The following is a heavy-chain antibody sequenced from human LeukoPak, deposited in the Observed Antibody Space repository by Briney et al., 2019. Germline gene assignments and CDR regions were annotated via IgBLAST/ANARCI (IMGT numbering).Heavy chain of an antibody. CDR1: GGSFSGHY. J-gene: IGHJ6*03. V-gene: IGHV4-34*01. Sequence: SETLSLTCAVYGGSFSGHYWSWIRQPPGKGLEWLGEIRYSGSTSYNASLKSRVTISVDTPKNQFSLKLTSVTAADTAVYYCATGRRLYASGNYYYYMDVWGKGTTVTVSS. CDR2: IRYSGST. CDR3: ATGRRLYASGNYYYYMDV. D-gene: IGHD3-10*01.